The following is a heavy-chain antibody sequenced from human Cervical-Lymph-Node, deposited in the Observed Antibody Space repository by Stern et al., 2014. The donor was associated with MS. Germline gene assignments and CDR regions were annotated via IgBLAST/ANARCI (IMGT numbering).Heavy chain of an antibody. CDR1: GDTSNTDA. D-gene: IGHD1-14*01. V-gene: IGHV1-69*01. CDR2: ITPVFVTP. J-gene: IGHJ6*02. CDR3: ARGASSAALYKHGVDV. Sequence: VQLVESGAEVQKPGSSVRVSCKASGDTSNTDAVHWVRQAPGQGLEWMGGITPVFVTPVDAQRCKGIVSIAADESASTNFIELSSLTSDDTAVYYCARGASSAALYKHGVDVWGQGTTVTVSS.